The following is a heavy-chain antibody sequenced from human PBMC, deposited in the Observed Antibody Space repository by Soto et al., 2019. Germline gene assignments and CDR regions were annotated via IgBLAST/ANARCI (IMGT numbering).Heavy chain of an antibody. Sequence: PLRLSSAASGFTCRNYSMNWVSQAPGKGLEWVSYISSSSSTIYYADSVKGRFTISRDNAKNSLYLQMNSLRAEDTAVYYCARDLGSSWYPEYFQHWGQGTLVTVSS. J-gene: IGHJ1*01. CDR1: GFTCRNYS. CDR3: ARDLGSSWYPEYFQH. V-gene: IGHV3-48*01. D-gene: IGHD6-13*01. CDR2: ISSSSSTI.